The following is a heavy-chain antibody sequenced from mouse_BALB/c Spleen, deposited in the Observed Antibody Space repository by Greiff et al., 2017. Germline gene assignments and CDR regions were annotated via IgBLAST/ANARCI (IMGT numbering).Heavy chain of an antibody. J-gene: IGHJ3*01. D-gene: IGHD4-1*01. V-gene: IGHV3-6*02. CDR2: ISYDGSN. CDR1: GYSITSGYY. Sequence: ESGPGLVKPSQSLSLTCSVTGYSITSGYYWNWIRQFPGNKLEWMGYISYDGSNNYNPSLKNRISITRDTSKNQFFLKLNSVTTEDTATYYCAFWDGGWCAYWGQGTLVTVSA. CDR3: AFWDGGWCAY.